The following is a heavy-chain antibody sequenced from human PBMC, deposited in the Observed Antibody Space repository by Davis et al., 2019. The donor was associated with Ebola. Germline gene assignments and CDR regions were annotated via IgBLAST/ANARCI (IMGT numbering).Heavy chain of an antibody. CDR1: GFTFSIFR. CDR2: ISDSGSNI. D-gene: IGHD3-10*01. Sequence: GESLKISCEASGFTFSIFRMNWVRQAPGKGPEWITYISDSGSNIIYADSVKGRFTVSRDNARNSMYLQMNSLRAEDTAVYYCARWICYGSNCLHDYWGQGALVTVSA. CDR3: ARWICYGSNCLHDY. V-gene: IGHV3-48*04. J-gene: IGHJ4*02.